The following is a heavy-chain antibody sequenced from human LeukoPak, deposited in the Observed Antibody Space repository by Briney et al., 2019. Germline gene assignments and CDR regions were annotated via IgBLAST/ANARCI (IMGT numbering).Heavy chain of an antibody. J-gene: IGHJ6*03. CDR3: AREAATEPHYYYYMDV. CDR2: INHSGST. D-gene: IGHD1-14*01. V-gene: IGHV4-34*01. Sequence: SETLSLTCAVYGASFSNYYWSWIRQSPGKGLEWMGEINHSGSTYYNPSRKSRVTMAVETSKNQFSLNLSSVTTADTAVYYCAREAATEPHYYYYMDVWGKGTTVTVSS. CDR1: GASFSNYY.